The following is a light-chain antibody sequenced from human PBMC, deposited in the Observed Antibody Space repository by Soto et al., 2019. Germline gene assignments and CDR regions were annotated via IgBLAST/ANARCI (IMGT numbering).Light chain of an antibody. J-gene: IGLJ2*01. CDR1: TSDVGASAY. CDR2: DGT. CDR3: SSYATTSTVV. V-gene: IGLV2-14*03. Sequence: QSALTQPAPVSGSPGQSITISCTGTTSDVGASAYVCWYQQHPGQAPKLIIYDGTKRPSGVSARFSGSKSGNTASLTISGLQAEDEADYYCSSYATTSTVVFGGGTKVTVL.